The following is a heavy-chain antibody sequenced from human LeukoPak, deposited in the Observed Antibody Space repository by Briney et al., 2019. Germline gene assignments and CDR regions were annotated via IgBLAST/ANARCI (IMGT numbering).Heavy chain of an antibody. J-gene: IGHJ4*02. CDR3: ARDGLVVPKY. CDR1: GGSISTSDSY. V-gene: IGHV4-39*07. D-gene: IGHD2-2*01. CDR2: IDYTGTT. Sequence: SETLSLTCTGSGGSISTSDSYWGWMRQPPGKGLEWIGSIDYTGTTYYSPSLESRVTISIDTSRNKFSLKLNSVTAADTAFYFCARDGLVVPKYWGQGILVTVSS.